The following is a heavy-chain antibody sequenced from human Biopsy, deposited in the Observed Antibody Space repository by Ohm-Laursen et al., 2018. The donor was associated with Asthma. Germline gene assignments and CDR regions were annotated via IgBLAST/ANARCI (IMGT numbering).Heavy chain of an antibody. V-gene: IGHV3-7*01. CDR2: IKHDGTDK. Sequence: GSLRLSCAASGFTFGDYWMSWVRQVPGKGLEWVANIKHDGTDKNHVDSLKGRFTISRDNAKNSLYLQMNSLRAEDTAVYYCARTFHFWSPYHAEHYQPWGQGTLVTVSS. CDR1: GFTFGDYW. D-gene: IGHD3-3*02. CDR3: ARTFHFWSPYHAEHYQP. J-gene: IGHJ1*01.